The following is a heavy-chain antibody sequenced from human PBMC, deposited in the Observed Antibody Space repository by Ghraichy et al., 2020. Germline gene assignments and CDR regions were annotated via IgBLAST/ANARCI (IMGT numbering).Heavy chain of an antibody. V-gene: IGHV4-39*01. CDR1: GGSISSSSYY. D-gene: IGHD3-10*01. J-gene: IGHJ4*02. Sequence: SETLSLTCTVSGGSISSSSYYWGWIRQPPGKGLEWIGSIYYSGSTYYNPSLKSRVTISVDTSKNQFSLKLSSVTAADTAVYYCARRVVRAAVGGSAYYGSGSYYNKHFDYWGKGTLVTVSS. CDR3: ARRVVRAAVGGSAYYGSGSYYNKHFDY. CDR2: IYYSGST.